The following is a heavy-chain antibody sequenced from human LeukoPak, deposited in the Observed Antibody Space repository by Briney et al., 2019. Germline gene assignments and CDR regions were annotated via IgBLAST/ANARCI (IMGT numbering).Heavy chain of an antibody. CDR3: ARSSISSSYNY. CDR2: IDDTSGAI. CDR1: GFTFSDYG. D-gene: IGHD2-2*02. J-gene: IGHJ4*02. V-gene: IGHV3-48*04. Sequence: GGSLRLSCEASGFTFSDYGMNWVRQSPGKGLEWISYIDDTSGAIYYADSVKGRFAISRDNAKNSLYLQMNSLRAEDTAVYYCARSSISSSYNYWGQGTLVTVSS.